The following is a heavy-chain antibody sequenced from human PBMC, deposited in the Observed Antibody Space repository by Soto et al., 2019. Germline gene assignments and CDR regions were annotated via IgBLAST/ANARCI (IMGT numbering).Heavy chain of an antibody. D-gene: IGHD6-19*01. CDR1: GFTFSSYS. CDR3: ARDPMIWGSGWTLDY. J-gene: IGHJ4*02. Sequence: GGSLRLSCAASGFTFSSYSMNWVRQAPGKGLEWVSSISNNNFYIYYANSVKGRFTISRDNANNSLYLQMNSLRAEDTAVYYCARDPMIWGSGWTLDYWGQGTLVTVSS. V-gene: IGHV3-21*01. CDR2: ISNNNFYI.